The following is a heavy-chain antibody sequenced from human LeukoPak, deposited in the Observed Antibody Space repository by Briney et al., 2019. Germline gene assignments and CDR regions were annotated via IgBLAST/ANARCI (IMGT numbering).Heavy chain of an antibody. Sequence: SETLSLTCAVYGGSFSGYYWSWIRQPPGKGLEWIGEINHSGSTNYNPSLKSRVTISVDTSKNQFSLKLSSVTAADTAVYYCARGQGYSYGYFGYWGQGTLVTVSS. V-gene: IGHV4-34*01. D-gene: IGHD5-18*01. J-gene: IGHJ4*02. CDR3: ARGQGYSYGYFGY. CDR1: GGSFSGYY. CDR2: INHSGST.